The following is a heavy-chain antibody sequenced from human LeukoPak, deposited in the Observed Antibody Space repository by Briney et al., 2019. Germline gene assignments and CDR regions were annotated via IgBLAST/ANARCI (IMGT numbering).Heavy chain of an antibody. J-gene: IGHJ4*02. V-gene: IGHV4-59*01. CDR1: GGSISSYY. D-gene: IGHD3-22*01. Sequence: PSETLSLTCTVSGGSISSYYWSWIRQPPGKGLEWIGYIYYSGSTNYNPSLKSRVTISVDTSKNQFSLKLSSVTAADTAVYYCARGAETYYYDSSGYYLEYFDYWGQGTLVTVSS. CDR3: ARGAETYYYDSSGYYLEYFDY. CDR2: IYYSGST.